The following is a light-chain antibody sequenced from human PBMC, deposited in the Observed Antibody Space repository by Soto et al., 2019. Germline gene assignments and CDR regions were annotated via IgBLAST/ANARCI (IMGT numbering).Light chain of an antibody. CDR2: KAS. V-gene: IGKV1-5*03. Sequence: DVKMTQSASSLSASVGDRVTITCRASQSISSWLAWYQQKPGKAPKLLIYKASSLESGVPSRFSGSGSGTEFTLTISSLQPDDFATYYCQQYNSYPWTFGQRTKV. J-gene: IGKJ1*01. CDR3: QQYNSYPWT. CDR1: QSISSW.